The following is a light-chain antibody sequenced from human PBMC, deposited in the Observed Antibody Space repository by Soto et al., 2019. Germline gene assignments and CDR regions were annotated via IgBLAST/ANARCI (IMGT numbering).Light chain of an antibody. J-gene: IGLJ1*01. CDR1: SSDVRGYNY. Sequence: TSSDVRGYNYVSWYQQHPGKAPKLMIYAVSNRPSGFSNRFSGSTSGNTASLTFSGLKAENEADDEGSSYTSSSTLSYVVGPGTKVTVL. V-gene: IGLV2-14*04. CDR2: AVS. CDR3: SSYTSSSTLSYV.